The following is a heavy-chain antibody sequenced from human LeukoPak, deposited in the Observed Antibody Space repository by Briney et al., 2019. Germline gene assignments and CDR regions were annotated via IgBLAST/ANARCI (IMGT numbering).Heavy chain of an antibody. V-gene: IGHV3-30*04. D-gene: IGHD5-24*01. CDR3: ARIDGYNYG. CDR1: GYTFTSYY. Sequence: SYKASGYTFTSYYMHWVRQAPGKGLEWVAVISYDGSNKYYADSVKGRFTISRDNSKNTLYLQMNSLRAEDTAVYYCARIDGYNYGWGQGTLVTVSS. CDR2: ISYDGSNK. J-gene: IGHJ4*02.